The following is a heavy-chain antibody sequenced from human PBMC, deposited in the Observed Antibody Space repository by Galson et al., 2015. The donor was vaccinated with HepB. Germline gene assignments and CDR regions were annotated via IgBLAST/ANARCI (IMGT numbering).Heavy chain of an antibody. CDR2: IYSGGST. CDR3: ARDKRVYYDSSGYLENPQTFDY. J-gene: IGHJ4*02. V-gene: IGHV3-66*01. CDR1: GFTFSSYS. Sequence: SLRLSCAASGFTFSSYSMSWVRQAPGKGLEWVSVIYSGGSTYYADSVKGRFTISRDNSKNTLYLQMNSLRAEDTAVYYCARDKRVYYDSSGYLENPQTFDYWGQGTLVTVSS. D-gene: IGHD3-22*01.